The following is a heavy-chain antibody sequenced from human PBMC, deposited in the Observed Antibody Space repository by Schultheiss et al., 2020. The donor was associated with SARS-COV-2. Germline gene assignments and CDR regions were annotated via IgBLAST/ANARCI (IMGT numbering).Heavy chain of an antibody. Sequence: SQTLSLTCAVYGGSFSGYYWSWIRQPPGKGLEWIGEINDSGSTNYNPSLKSRVTISVDTSKNQFSLKLTSVTAADTAVYYCARGVRSHYDILTGFYRKFGGMDVWGQGTTVTVSS. V-gene: IGHV4-34*01. CDR2: INDSGST. D-gene: IGHD3-9*01. CDR3: ARGVRSHYDILTGFYRKFGGMDV. CDR1: GGSFSGYY. J-gene: IGHJ6*02.